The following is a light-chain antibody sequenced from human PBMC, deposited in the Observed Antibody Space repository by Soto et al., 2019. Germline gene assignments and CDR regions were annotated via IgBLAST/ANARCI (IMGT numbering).Light chain of an antibody. Sequence: QSVLTQPPSASGSPGQSVTISCTGTGNDVGGYNSVSWYQQHPGKAPKLIIFEVSKRPSGVPDRFSGSKSGNTASLTVSGLQPEDEADYYCNSYAGGNIFYVFGTGTKVTVL. V-gene: IGLV2-8*01. CDR1: GNDVGGYNS. J-gene: IGLJ1*01. CDR3: NSYAGGNIFYV. CDR2: EVS.